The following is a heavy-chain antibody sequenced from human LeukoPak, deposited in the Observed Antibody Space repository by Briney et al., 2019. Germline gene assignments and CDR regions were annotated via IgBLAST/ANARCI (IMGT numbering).Heavy chain of an antibody. J-gene: IGHJ3*02. Sequence: SETLSLTCAVYGGSFSGYYWSWIRQPPGKGLEWIGYIYYSGSTNYNPSLKSRVTISVDTSKNQFSLKLSSVTAADTAVYYCAGSTTYYDSSAADAFDIWGQGTMVTVSS. CDR3: AGSTTYYDSSAADAFDI. CDR1: GGSFSGYY. CDR2: IYYSGST. V-gene: IGHV4-59*08. D-gene: IGHD3-22*01.